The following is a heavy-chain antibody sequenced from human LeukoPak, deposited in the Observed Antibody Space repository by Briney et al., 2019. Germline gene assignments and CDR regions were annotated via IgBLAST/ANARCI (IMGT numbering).Heavy chain of an antibody. CDR3: ARQGPGNFDWLLPGKADAFDI. CDR1: GGSISSHY. V-gene: IGHV4-59*11. Sequence: SETLSLTCTVSGGSISSHYWSWIRQPPGKGLEWIGYIYYSGSTNYNPSLKSRVTISVDTSKNQFSLKLSSVTAADTAVYHCARQGPGNFDWLLPGKADAFDIWGQGTMVTVSS. J-gene: IGHJ3*02. D-gene: IGHD3-9*01. CDR2: IYYSGST.